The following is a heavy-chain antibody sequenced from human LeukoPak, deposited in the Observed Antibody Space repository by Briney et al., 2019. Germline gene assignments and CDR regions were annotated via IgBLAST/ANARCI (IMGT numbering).Heavy chain of an antibody. CDR2: IYSSGST. V-gene: IGHV3-53*01. Sequence: GGSLRLSCAASGFIVSSNYMSWVRQAPGKALEWVSVIYSSGSTYYADSVKGRFTISRDNSKNTLYLQMNSLRAEDTAMYYCARDLASSGGYWGQGTLVTVSS. J-gene: IGHJ4*02. CDR3: ARDLASSGGY. D-gene: IGHD3-10*01. CDR1: GFIVSSNY.